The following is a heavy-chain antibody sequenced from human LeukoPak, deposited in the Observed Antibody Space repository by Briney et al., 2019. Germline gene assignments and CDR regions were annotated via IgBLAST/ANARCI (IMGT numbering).Heavy chain of an antibody. CDR2: INPSGGST. J-gene: IGHJ4*02. V-gene: IGHV1-46*01. CDR3: ATAPPRNRGYDFWSGYYPPLDY. CDR1: GYTFTSYY. Sequence: ASVKVSCKASGYTFTSYYMHWVRQAPGQGLEWMGIINPSGGSTSYAQKFQGRVTMTEDTSTDTAYMELSSLRSEDTAVYYCATAPPRNRGYDFWSGYYPPLDYWGQGTLVTVSS. D-gene: IGHD3-3*01.